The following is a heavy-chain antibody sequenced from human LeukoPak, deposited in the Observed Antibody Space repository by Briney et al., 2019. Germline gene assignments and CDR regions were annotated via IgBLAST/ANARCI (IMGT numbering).Heavy chain of an antibody. V-gene: IGHV3-74*01. J-gene: IGHJ4*02. D-gene: IGHD4-17*01. Sequence: GGSLRLSCAASGSTFSSYWMHWVRQAPGKGLVWVSRINSDGSSTSYADSVKGRFTISRGNAKNTLYLQMNSLRAEDTAVYYCARGDYGDFYDYWGQGTLVTVSS. CDR2: INSDGSST. CDR1: GSTFSSYW. CDR3: ARGDYGDFYDY.